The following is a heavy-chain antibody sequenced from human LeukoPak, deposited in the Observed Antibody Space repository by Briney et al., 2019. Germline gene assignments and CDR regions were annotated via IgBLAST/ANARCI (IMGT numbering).Heavy chain of an antibody. V-gene: IGHV3-30*02. CDR3: AKEGVVVAAIPSH. Sequence: GGSLRLSCAASGFTFSSYGMHWVRQAPGKGLEWVAFIRYDGSNKYYADSVKGRFTISRDNSKNTLYLQMNSLRAEDTAVYYCAKEGVVVAAIPSHWGQGTLVTVSS. J-gene: IGHJ4*02. CDR1: GFTFSSYG. CDR2: IRYDGSNK. D-gene: IGHD2-15*01.